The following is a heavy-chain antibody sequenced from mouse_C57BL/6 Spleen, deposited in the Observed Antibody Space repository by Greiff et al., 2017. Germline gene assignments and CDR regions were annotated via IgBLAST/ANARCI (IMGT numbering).Heavy chain of an antibody. Sequence: QVQLQQPGAELVKPGASVKLSCKASGYTFTSYWMHWVTQSPGQGLEWIGMIHPNSGSTNYTEKFKSTATLTVDTSSSTAYMQLRSLTSEDSAVYYCARSEIPNYYGSRYYAMDYWGQGTSVTVSS. CDR3: ARSEIPNYYGSRYYAMDY. CDR1: GYTFTSYW. D-gene: IGHD1-1*01. J-gene: IGHJ4*01. V-gene: IGHV1-64*01. CDR2: IHPNSGST.